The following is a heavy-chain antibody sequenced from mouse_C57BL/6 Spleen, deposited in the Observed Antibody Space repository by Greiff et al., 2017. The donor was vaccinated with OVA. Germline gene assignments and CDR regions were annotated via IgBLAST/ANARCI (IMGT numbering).Heavy chain of an antibody. CDR1: GYTFTDYE. CDR3: TRRRSYYAMDY. V-gene: IGHV1-15*01. CDR2: IDPETGGT. J-gene: IGHJ4*01. Sequence: QVQLQQSGAELVRPGASVTLSCKASGYTFTDYEMHWVKQTPVHGLEWIGAIDPETGGTAYNQKFKGKAILTADKSSSTAYMELLSLTSEDSAVYYCTRRRSYYAMDYWGQGTSVTVSS.